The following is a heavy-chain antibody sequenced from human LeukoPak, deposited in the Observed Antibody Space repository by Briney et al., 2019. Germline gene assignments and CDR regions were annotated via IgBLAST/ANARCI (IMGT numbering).Heavy chain of an antibody. J-gene: IGHJ6*03. CDR2: ISSSSSYI. CDR1: GFTFSSYW. D-gene: IGHD3-10*01. Sequence: GGSLRLSCAASGFTFSSYWMSWVRQAPGKGLEWVSSISSSSSYIYYADSVKGRFTISRDNAKNSLYLQMNSLRADDTAVYYCARDPGFGELLDVYYYYMDVWGKGTTVTVSS. V-gene: IGHV3-21*04. CDR3: ARDPGFGELLDVYYYYMDV.